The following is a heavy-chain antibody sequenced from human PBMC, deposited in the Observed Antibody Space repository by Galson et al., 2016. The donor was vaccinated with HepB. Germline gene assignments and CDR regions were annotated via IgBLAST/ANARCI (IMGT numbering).Heavy chain of an antibody. Sequence: SLRLSCAASGFTVSSTYMNWVRQAPGKGLEWVSIIYSGGTTYQADSVKGSFTISRDNSNNTLYLQMNSLRHEDTAVYYCAGRGASSSSWYSDYQYGMDVWGQVTTVTVSS. CDR1: GFTVSSTY. J-gene: IGHJ6*02. CDR3: AGRGASSSSWYSDYQYGMDV. D-gene: IGHD6-13*01. V-gene: IGHV3-66*01. CDR2: IYSGGTT.